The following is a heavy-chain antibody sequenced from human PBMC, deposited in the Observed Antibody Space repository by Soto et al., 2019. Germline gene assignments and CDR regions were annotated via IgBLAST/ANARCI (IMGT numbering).Heavy chain of an antibody. J-gene: IGHJ4*02. CDR3: ARVSSFAVRDY. Sequence: EVQLVESGGGLVQPGGSLRLSCAASGFTFNNYWMTWVSQTPGRGLEGVAKISQDGSERHYVDSVKGRFTISRDNAKNSLFLQMNNLRAEDTAIYYCARVSSFAVRDYCGQGTLVTVSS. CDR1: GFTFNNYW. V-gene: IGHV3-7*04. D-gene: IGHD3-3*01. CDR2: ISQDGSER.